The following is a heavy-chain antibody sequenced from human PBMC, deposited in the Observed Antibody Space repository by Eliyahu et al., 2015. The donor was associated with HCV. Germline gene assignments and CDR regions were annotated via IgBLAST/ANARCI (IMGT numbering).Heavy chain of an antibody. CDR3: ARATGAVAGTRASTFDY. CDR2: TXYRSKWYN. CDR1: GDSXXSXSXP. V-gene: IGHV6-1*01. J-gene: IGHJ4*02. D-gene: IGHD6-19*01. Sequence: QVQLQQSGPGLVKPSQTPSPTCAXSGDSXXSXSXPWNWIRQSPSRGPEWLGRTXYRSKWYNDYAVSVKSRITINPDTSKNQFSLQLNSVTPEDTAVYYCARATGAVAGTRASTFDYWGQGTLVTVSS.